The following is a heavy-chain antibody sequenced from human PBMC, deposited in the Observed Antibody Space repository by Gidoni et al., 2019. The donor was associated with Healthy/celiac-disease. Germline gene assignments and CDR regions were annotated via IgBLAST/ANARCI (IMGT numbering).Heavy chain of an antibody. Sequence: EVQLVESGGGLVQPGGSLRLSCAASGFTFSSYWMSWVRQAPGKGLEWVANIKQDGSEKYYVDSVKGRFTISRDNAKNSLYLQMNSLRAEDTAVYYCARFRVPEYNWNRNRVFDLWGRGTLVTVSS. CDR3: ARFRVPEYNWNRNRVFDL. CDR1: GFTFSSYW. V-gene: IGHV3-7*03. J-gene: IGHJ2*01. D-gene: IGHD1-20*01. CDR2: IKQDGSEK.